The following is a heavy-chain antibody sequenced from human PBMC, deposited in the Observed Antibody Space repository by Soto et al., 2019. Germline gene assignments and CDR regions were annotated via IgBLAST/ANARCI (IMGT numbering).Heavy chain of an antibody. Sequence: QVQLVESGGGVVQPGRSLRLSCAASGFTFSSYGMHWVRQAPGKGLEWVAGIWYDGSNKYYADSVKGRFTISRDNSKNTLYLQMNSLRAEDTAVYYCARDLYDYVWGSYRHPNFYYGMDVWGQGTTVTVSS. CDR1: GFTFSSYG. J-gene: IGHJ6*02. CDR3: ARDLYDYVWGSYRHPNFYYGMDV. V-gene: IGHV3-33*01. CDR2: IWYDGSNK. D-gene: IGHD3-16*02.